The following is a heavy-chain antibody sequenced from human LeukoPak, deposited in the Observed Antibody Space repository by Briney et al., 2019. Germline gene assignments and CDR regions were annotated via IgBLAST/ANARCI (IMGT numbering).Heavy chain of an antibody. D-gene: IGHD6-19*01. V-gene: IGHV3-7*01. CDR1: GFTFSSYW. J-gene: IGHJ4*02. CDR2: IKQDGSEK. Sequence: GGSLRLSCAASGFTFSSYWMSWVRQAPGKGLEWVANIKQDGSEKYYVDSVKGRFTISRDNAKISLYLQMNSLRAEDTAVYYCARVSGSGWHYYFDYWGQGTLVTVSS. CDR3: ARVSGSGWHYYFDY.